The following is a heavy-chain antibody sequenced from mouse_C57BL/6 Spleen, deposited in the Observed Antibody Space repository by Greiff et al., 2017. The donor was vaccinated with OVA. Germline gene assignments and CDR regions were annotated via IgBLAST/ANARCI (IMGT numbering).Heavy chain of an antibody. Sequence: VQLQESGAELVRPGASVTLSCKASGYTFTDYEMHWVKQTPVHGLEWIGAIDPETGGTAYNQKFKGKAILTADKSSSTAYMELRSLTSEDSAVYYCTRGGAYHDWGQGTTLTVSS. J-gene: IGHJ2*01. CDR3: TRGGAYHD. D-gene: IGHD2-10*01. V-gene: IGHV1-15*01. CDR2: IDPETGGT. CDR1: GYTFTDYE.